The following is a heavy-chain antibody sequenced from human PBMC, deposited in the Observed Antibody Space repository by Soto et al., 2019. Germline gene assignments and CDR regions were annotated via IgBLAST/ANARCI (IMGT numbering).Heavy chain of an antibody. D-gene: IGHD5-18*01. CDR1: GGTFSTYA. Sequence: QVQLVQSGAEVKKPESSVKVSCKAPGGTFSTYAISWVRQAPGQGLEWVGGIIPMFGTANYAQRFQDRVTITADESTKTVYMELSSLRSEDTAVYFCASGIQLWLRRINNGYSGWGQGTLVTVSS. CDR2: IIPMFGTA. V-gene: IGHV1-69*12. CDR3: ASGIQLWLRRINNGYSG. J-gene: IGHJ4*02.